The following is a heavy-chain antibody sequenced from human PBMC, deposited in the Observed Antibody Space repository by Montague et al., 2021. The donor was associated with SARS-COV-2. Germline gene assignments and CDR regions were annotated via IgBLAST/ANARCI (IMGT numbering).Heavy chain of an antibody. D-gene: IGHD1-26*01. V-gene: IGHV4-4*02. J-gene: IGHJ5*02. CDR2: IYHSGTT. Sequence: SETLSLTCTVSGGSVSSDNWWTWVRQPPGKGLEWIGEIYHSGTTNYNPSLQSRVTISVDKSRNHLSLNLRSVTAADTAMYYCALPLGGARFDPWGQGILVTVSP. CDR1: GGSVSSDNW. CDR3: ALPLGGARFDP.